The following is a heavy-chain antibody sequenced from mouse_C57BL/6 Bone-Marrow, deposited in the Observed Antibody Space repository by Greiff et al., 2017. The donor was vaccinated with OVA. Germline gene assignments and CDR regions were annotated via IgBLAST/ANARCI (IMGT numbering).Heavy chain of an antibody. CDR1: GYTFTSYW. V-gene: IGHV1-69*01. Sequence: VQLQQPGAELVMPGASVKLSCKASGYTFTSYWMHWVKQRPGQGLEWIGEIATSDSYTNYNQKFKGQSTLTVDKSSRTAYMQLSSLTSEDSAVYYCAREGYYYGSSLWYFDVWGTGTTVTVSS. CDR2: IATSDSYT. J-gene: IGHJ1*03. CDR3: AREGYYYGSSLWYFDV. D-gene: IGHD1-1*01.